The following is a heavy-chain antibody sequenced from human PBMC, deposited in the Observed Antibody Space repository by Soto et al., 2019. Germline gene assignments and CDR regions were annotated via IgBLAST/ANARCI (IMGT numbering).Heavy chain of an antibody. CDR2: IWYDGSNK. D-gene: IGHD2-2*01. V-gene: IGHV3-33*01. J-gene: IGHJ6*02. CDR3: AREGYQLPTNPYYYYGMDV. CDR1: GFTFSSYG. Sequence: PRLSCAASGFTFSSYGMHWVRQAPGKGLEWVAVIWYDGSNKYYADSVKGRFTISRDNSKNTLYLQMNSLRAEDTAVYYCAREGYQLPTNPYYYYGMDVWGQGTTVTVSS.